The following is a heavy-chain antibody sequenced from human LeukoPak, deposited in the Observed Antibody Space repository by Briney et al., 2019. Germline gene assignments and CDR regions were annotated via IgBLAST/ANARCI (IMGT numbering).Heavy chain of an antibody. CDR3: ASPDEYYYGSGSYTYGMDV. J-gene: IGHJ6*02. D-gene: IGHD3-10*01. V-gene: IGHV3-74*01. CDR1: GFTFSSYW. CDR2: INSDGSST. Sequence: GGSLRLSCAASGFTFSSYWMHWVRQAPGKGLVWVSRINSDGSSTSYADSVKGRFTISRDNAKNTLYLQMNSLRAEDTAVYYCASPDEYYYGSGSYTYGMDVWGQGTTVTVSS.